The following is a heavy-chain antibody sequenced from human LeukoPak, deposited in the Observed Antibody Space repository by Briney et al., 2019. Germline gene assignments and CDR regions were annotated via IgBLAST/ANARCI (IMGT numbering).Heavy chain of an antibody. CDR1: GYTFTGYY. CDR3: AREPTVTLLGYFDY. J-gene: IGHJ4*02. CDR2: INPNSGGT. D-gene: IGHD4-11*01. Sequence: ASVKVSCKASGYTFTGYYMHWVRQAPGQGLEWMGRINPNSGGTNYAQKFQGRVTMTRDTSISTAYMELSSLRSEDTAVYYCAREPTVTLLGYFDYWGQGTLVTVSS. V-gene: IGHV1-2*06.